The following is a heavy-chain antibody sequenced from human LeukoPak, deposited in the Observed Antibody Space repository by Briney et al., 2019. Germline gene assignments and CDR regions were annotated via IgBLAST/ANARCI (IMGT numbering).Heavy chain of an antibody. V-gene: IGHV3-9*01. CDR3: TKDITPGGADV. CDR1: GFTLDRYA. Sequence: GRSLRLSCVASGFTLDRYAMHWVRQAPGKDLEWVAGFSLDTDRIDYADSVKGRFTVSKDDAKKTLYLQMNNLRTEDTALYFCTKDITPGGADVWGQGTTVTVSS. CDR2: FSLDTDRI. J-gene: IGHJ6*02. D-gene: IGHD3-10*01.